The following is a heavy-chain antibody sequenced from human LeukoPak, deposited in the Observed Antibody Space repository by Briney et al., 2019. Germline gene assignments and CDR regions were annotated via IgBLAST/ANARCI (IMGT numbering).Heavy chain of an antibody. CDR3: ARHNNYDYIWGSYRPTGGFDY. J-gene: IGHJ4*02. Sequence: PSETLSLTCTVSGGSISSGDSYWTWIRHPPGKGLEWIGNIYYSGSTYYNPSLKSRVIISVDTSKNQFSLKLSSVTAADTALYYCARHNNYDYIWGSYRPTGGFDYWGQGTLVTVSS. CDR1: GGSISSGDSY. V-gene: IGHV4-30-4*01. D-gene: IGHD3-16*02. CDR2: IYYSGST.